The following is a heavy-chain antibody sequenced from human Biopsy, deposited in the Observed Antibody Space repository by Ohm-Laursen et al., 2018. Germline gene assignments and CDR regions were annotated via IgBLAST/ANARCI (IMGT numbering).Heavy chain of an antibody. J-gene: IGHJ5*02. CDR2: IHYGGSS. V-gene: IGHV4-59*13. CDR3: AREFYGNGLDA. D-gene: IGHD2-8*01. Sequence: LSLPCPVSSCSNNRYYWIWLRQPRGKGWESSGYIHYGGSSNYNPTLKSGVTISIDTTKNQYSLNMSSVTAADTAVYYWAREFYGNGLDAWGQGTRVTVST. CDR1: SCSNNRYY.